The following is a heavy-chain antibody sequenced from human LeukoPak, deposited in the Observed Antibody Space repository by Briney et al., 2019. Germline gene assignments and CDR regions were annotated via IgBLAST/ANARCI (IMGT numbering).Heavy chain of an antibody. D-gene: IGHD1-1*01. J-gene: IGHJ4*02. CDR1: GGSISGHY. CDR3: ARAAIGTLEC. Sequence: SETLSLTCTVSGGSISGHYWSWVRQPPGKRLEYIGYIYYSGSGNNNPSLKSRVTISVDTSKNEFSLNLSSVTAADTAVYYCARAAIGTLECWGQGTLVTVSS. V-gene: IGHV4-59*11. CDR2: IYYSGSG.